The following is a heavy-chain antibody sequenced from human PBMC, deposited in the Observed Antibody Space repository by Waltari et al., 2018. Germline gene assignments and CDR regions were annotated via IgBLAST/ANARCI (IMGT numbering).Heavy chain of an antibody. CDR1: GGSISSGGYY. D-gene: IGHD2-2*02. V-gene: IGHV4-31*03. CDR3: ARAYCSSTSCDTEDYYGMDV. Sequence: QVQLQESGPGLVKPSQTLSLTCTVSGGSISSGGYYWSWIRQHPGKGLEWIGYIYYSGITYYNPSLKRRVTISVDTSKNQFSLKLSSVTAADTAVYYCARAYCSSTSCDTEDYYGMDVWGQGTTVTVSS. CDR2: IYYSGIT. J-gene: IGHJ6*02.